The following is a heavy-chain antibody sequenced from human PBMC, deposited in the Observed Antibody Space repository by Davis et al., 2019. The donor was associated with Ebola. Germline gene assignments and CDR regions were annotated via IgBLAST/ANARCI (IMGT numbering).Heavy chain of an antibody. V-gene: IGHV4-39*01. CDR3: ATRPIYSSGWLDY. CDR1: GASISDGNYY. J-gene: IGHJ4*02. CDR2: IYDAEKS. Sequence: SETLSLTCSVSGASISDGNYYWGWIRQSPGIGLEWIAAIYDAEKSYYNPSLKSRVTLSVDTAKNQFSLHLISVTAADTARYFCATRPIYSSGWLDYWGQGILVTVSS. D-gene: IGHD6-19*01.